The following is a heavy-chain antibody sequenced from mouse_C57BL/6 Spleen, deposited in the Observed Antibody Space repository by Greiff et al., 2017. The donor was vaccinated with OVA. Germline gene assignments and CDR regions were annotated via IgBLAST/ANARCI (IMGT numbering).Heavy chain of an antibody. CDR1: GFAFSSSW. Sequence: VQLQQSGPELVKPGASVKISCTASGFAFSSSWMNWVKQRPGTGLEWIGRISPGDGDTNYNGKFKGKATMTADKSSSTAYMQLSSLTSENSAVCFCARKDYGSFDYWGQGTTLTVSS. J-gene: IGHJ2*01. V-gene: IGHV1-82*01. CDR2: ISPGDGDT. CDR3: ARKDYGSFDY. D-gene: IGHD1-1*01.